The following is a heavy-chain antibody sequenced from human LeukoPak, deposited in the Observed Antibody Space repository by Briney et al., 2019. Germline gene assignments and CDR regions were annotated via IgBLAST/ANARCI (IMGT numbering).Heavy chain of an antibody. Sequence: SQTLSLTCAISGDSVSSNSATWNWIRQSPSRGLEWLGRTYYRSNWYNDYALSVKSRITINPDTSKNQFSLHLNSVTPEDTAVYFCARGEQLAFDYWGQGTLVTVSS. V-gene: IGHV6-1*01. J-gene: IGHJ4*02. CDR3: ARGEQLAFDY. CDR2: TYYRSNWYN. D-gene: IGHD6-13*01. CDR1: GDSVSSNSAT.